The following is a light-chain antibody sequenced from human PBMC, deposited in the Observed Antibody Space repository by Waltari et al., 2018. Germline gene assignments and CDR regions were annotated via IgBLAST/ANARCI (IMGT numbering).Light chain of an antibody. CDR1: QDISNY. V-gene: IGKV1-33*01. CDR3: QQYDHLPLT. J-gene: IGKJ4*01. CDR2: DAS. Sequence: DIQMTQSPSSLPASVGDKVTFTCQASQDISNYLNWFQQKPGRAPKLLIFDASTLESGVPSRFSGSGSGTHFTFTIYSLQPEDIATYYCQQYDHLPLTFGGGTKVEIK.